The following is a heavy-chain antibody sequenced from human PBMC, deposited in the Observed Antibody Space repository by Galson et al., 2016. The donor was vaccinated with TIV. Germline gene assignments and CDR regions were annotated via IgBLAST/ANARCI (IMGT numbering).Heavy chain of an antibody. D-gene: IGHD2-2*01. V-gene: IGHV4-59*01. Sequence: TLSLTCTVSGDSINNYHWNWIRQPPGGGLEWVGSVSYSGTTNYNPSVKSRVSISRDTSKNQFSLKMNSVTAADTAVYYCAKAPGLGSPSWGLYDYHYHMDVWGQGTTVTVSS. CDR1: GDSINNYH. CDR3: AKAPGLGSPSWGLYDYHYHMDV. CDR2: VSYSGTT. J-gene: IGHJ6*02.